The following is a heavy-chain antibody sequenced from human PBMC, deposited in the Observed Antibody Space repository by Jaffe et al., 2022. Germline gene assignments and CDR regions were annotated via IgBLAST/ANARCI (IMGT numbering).Heavy chain of an antibody. Sequence: EVQLVESGGGLVQPGGSLRLSCEASGFPFSDYSMNWVRQSPGKGLEWLAYSQKITYVTHYADSVRGRFTISRDSAKNSLYLQMNSLTAEDTAVYYCARDPHALDYWGQGTLVTVS. CDR3: ARDPHALDY. V-gene: IGHV3-48*01. CDR2: SQKITYVT. CDR1: GFPFSDYS. J-gene: IGHJ4*02.